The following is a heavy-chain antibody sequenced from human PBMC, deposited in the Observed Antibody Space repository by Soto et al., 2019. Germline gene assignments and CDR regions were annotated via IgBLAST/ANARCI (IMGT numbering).Heavy chain of an antibody. Sequence: GGSLRLSCAASGFTFSDYAMHWVRQAPGKGLEWVAVVSHDGRNTHYADSVKGRFTISRDSSKSTVSLEMTSLRAEDTAVYYCAKGGRQWLVTSDFNFWGQGALVPVSA. V-gene: IGHV3-30*18. CDR2: VSHDGRNT. D-gene: IGHD6-19*01. CDR3: AKGGRQWLVTSDFNF. J-gene: IGHJ4*02. CDR1: GFTFSDYA.